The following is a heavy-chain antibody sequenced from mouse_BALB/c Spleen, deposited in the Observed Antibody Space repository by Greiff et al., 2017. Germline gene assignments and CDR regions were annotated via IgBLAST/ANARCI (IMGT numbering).Heavy chain of an antibody. CDR3: NARPYAMDD. J-gene: IGHJ4*01. V-gene: IGHV14-4*02. CDR2: IDPENGDT. Sequence: VQLKQSGAELVRSGASVTLSCTASGFNIKDYYMHWVKQRPEQGLEWIGWIDPENGDTEYAPKFQGKATMTADTSSNTAYLQLSSLTSEDTAVYYCNARPYAMDDWGQGTSVTVSS. CDR1: GFNIKDYY.